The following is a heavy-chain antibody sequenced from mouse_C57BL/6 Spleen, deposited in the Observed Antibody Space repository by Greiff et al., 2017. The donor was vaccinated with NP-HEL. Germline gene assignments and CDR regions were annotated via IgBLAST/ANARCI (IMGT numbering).Heavy chain of an antibody. CDR1: GFSLTSYG. J-gene: IGHJ3*01. CDR3: ARKRYSNYVGFAY. D-gene: IGHD2-5*01. Sequence: VQVVESGPGLVQPSQSLSITCTVSGFSLTSYGVHWVRQSPGKGLEWLGVIWSGGSTDYNAAFISRLSISKDNSKSQVFFKMNSLQADDTAIYYCARKRYSNYVGFAYWGQGTLVTVSA. CDR2: IWSGGST. V-gene: IGHV2-2*01.